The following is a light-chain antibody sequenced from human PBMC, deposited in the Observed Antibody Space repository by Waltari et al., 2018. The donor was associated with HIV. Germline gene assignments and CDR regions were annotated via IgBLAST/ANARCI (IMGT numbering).Light chain of an antibody. J-gene: IGLJ3*02. V-gene: IGLV1-51*01. CDR2: DNN. CDR1: SSNLGNNL. Sequence: QSVLTQPPSVSAAPGQKVPISCSGSSSNLGNNLVSWYQQLPGTAPKLLIFDNNKRPSGIPDRFSGSKSGTSATLGITGLQTGDEADYYCGTWDSSLSVWVFGGGTKLTVL. CDR3: GTWDSSLSVWV.